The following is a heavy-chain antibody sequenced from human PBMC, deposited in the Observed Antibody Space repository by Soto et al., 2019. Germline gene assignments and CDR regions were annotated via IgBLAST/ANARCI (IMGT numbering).Heavy chain of an antibody. J-gene: IGHJ6*02. CDR3: ARSRSGYDYYYYGMDV. Sequence: GGSLRLSCAASGFTFSSYSMNWVRQAPGKGLEWVSYISSSSSTIYYADSVKGRFTISRDNAKNSLYLQMNSLRAEDTAVYYCARSRSGYDYYYYGMDVWGQGTTVTVSS. D-gene: IGHD5-12*01. CDR2: ISSSSSTI. V-gene: IGHV3-48*04. CDR1: GFTFSSYS.